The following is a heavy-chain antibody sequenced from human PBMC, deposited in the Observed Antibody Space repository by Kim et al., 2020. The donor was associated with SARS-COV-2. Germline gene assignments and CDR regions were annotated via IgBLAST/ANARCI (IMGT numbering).Heavy chain of an antibody. CDR1: GFTFSSYG. V-gene: IGHV3-33*01. Sequence: GGSLRLSCAASGFTFSSYGMHWVRQAPGKGLEWVAVIWYDGSNKYYADSVKGRFTISRDNSKNTLYLQMNSLRAEDTAVYYCARESNGGERWLQYPPNYFDYWGQGTLVTVSS. D-gene: IGHD3-16*01. CDR3: ARESNGGERWLQYPPNYFDY. J-gene: IGHJ4*02. CDR2: IWYDGSNK.